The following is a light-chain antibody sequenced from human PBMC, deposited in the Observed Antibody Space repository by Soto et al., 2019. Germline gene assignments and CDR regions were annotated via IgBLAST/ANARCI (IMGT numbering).Light chain of an antibody. Sequence: IQMTPSPSTLSGSVGDRVTITCLASQGIGKDLAWFQQRPGKAPKLLIYGASGLQNGVPSRFSGSGSGTDFTLTISGLQPEDFATYFCLQDFNYPWTFGQGTKVDTK. CDR3: LQDFNYPWT. CDR1: QGIGKD. CDR2: GAS. V-gene: IGKV1-6*01. J-gene: IGKJ1*01.